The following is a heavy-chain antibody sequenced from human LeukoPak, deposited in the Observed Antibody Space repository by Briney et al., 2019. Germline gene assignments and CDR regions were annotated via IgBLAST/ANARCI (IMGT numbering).Heavy chain of an antibody. CDR1: GYTFTSYG. V-gene: IGHV1-18*01. D-gene: IGHD3-22*01. J-gene: IGHJ4*02. Sequence: ASVKVSCKASGYTFTSYGISWVRQAPGQGLEWMGWISAYNGNTNYAQKLQGRVTMTTDTSTSTAYMELSSLRSEDTAVYYCVRDISYDSSDYWGQGTPVTVSS. CDR3: VRDISYDSSDY. CDR2: ISAYNGNT.